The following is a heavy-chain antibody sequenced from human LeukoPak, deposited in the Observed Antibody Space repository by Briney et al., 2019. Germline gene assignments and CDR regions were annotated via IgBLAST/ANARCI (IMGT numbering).Heavy chain of an antibody. Sequence: SVNVSCKASGGIFSSYAISWVRQAPGQGLEWMGRIIPILGIANYAQKFQGRVTITADKSTSTAYMALSSLRSEDTAVYYCARDLPPYYFDYWGQGTLVTVSS. J-gene: IGHJ4*02. CDR1: GGIFSSYA. CDR2: IIPILGIA. V-gene: IGHV1-69*04. CDR3: ARDLPPYYFDY.